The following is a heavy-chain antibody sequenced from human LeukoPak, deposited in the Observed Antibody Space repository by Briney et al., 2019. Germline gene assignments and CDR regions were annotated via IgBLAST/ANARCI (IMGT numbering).Heavy chain of an antibody. J-gene: IGHJ5*02. CDR3: ARGPGCSGGSCYPFDP. CDR2: MNPNSGNT. D-gene: IGHD2-15*01. Sequence: ASVKVSCKASGYTFTSYDINWVRQATGQGLEWMGWMNPNSGNTGYAQKFQGRVTITRNTSISTAYMELSSLRSEDTAVYYCARGPGCSGGSCYPFDPWGQGTLVTVSS. CDR1: GYTFTSYD. V-gene: IGHV1-8*03.